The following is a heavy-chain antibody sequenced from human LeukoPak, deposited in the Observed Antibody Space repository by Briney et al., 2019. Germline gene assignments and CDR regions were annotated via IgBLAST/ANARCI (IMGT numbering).Heavy chain of an antibody. D-gene: IGHD4-17*01. V-gene: IGHV3-23*01. CDR2: ISGSGDST. J-gene: IGHJ5*02. Sequence: GGTLRLSCAASGFTFTSYGMTWVRQAPGKGLEWVSVISGSGDSTNSADSVKGRFTISRDNSKNTLYLQMNSLRADDTAVYYCARGAYGDPRGGWFDPWGQGTLVTVSS. CDR3: ARGAYGDPRGGWFDP. CDR1: GFTFTSYG.